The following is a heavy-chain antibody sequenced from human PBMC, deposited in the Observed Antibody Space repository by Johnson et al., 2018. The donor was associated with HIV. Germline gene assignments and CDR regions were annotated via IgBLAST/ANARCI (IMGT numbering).Heavy chain of an antibody. J-gene: IGHJ3*02. CDR1: GFSVSSNY. D-gene: IGHD4-11*01. V-gene: IGHV3-7*01. Sequence: VQLVESGGGTVQPGGSLRLSCAASGFSVSSNYMSWVRQAPGKGLEWVANIKHDGSDKYYVGSVTGRFTISRDNAKSSLYLQMNSLRAEDTAVYYCARDDDYSKVRAFDIWGQGTMVTVCS. CDR3: ARDDDYSKVRAFDI. CDR2: IKHDGSDK.